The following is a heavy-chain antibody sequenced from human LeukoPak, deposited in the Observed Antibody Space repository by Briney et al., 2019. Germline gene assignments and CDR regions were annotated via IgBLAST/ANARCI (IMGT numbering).Heavy chain of an antibody. Sequence: PSETLSLTCTVSGGSISSYYWSWIRQPPGKGLEWIGYIYYSGSTNYNPSLKGRVTISVDTSKNQFSLKLSSVTAADTAVYYCARSGYYGSGSYDYWGQGTLVTVSS. CDR3: ARSGYYGSGSYDY. J-gene: IGHJ4*02. CDR2: IYYSGST. V-gene: IGHV4-59*01. CDR1: GGSISSYY. D-gene: IGHD3-10*01.